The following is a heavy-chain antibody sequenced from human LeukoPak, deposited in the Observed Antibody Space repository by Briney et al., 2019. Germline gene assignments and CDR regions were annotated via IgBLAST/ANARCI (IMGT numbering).Heavy chain of an antibody. CDR1: GFTFSSYS. Sequence: AGSLTLSCAASGFTFSSYSMNWVRQPPGKGLEWVSSISSSSSYIYYADSVKGRSTISRDNAKNSLYLQMNSLRAEDTAVYYCARTDYYGSGHHDYWGQGTLVTVSS. J-gene: IGHJ4*02. V-gene: IGHV3-21*01. D-gene: IGHD3-10*01. CDR2: ISSSSSYI. CDR3: ARTDYYGSGHHDY.